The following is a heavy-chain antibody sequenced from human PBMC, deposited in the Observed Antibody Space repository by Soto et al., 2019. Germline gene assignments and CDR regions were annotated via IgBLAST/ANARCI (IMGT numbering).Heavy chain of an antibody. D-gene: IGHD6-19*01. Sequence: GGSLRLSCAASGFSFSRNSINWVRQAPGKGLEWIAYISSTSDTINYADFVKGRFTISRDDAKNSLYLQMNSLRAEDTAVYYCAKTGSSGWSWDRWGQGTLVTVSS. CDR1: GFSFSRNS. V-gene: IGHV3-48*01. CDR2: ISSTSDTI. CDR3: AKTGSSGWSWDR. J-gene: IGHJ4*02.